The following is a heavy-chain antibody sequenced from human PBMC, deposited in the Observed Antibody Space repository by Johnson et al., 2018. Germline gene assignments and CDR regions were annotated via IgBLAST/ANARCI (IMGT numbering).Heavy chain of an antibody. CDR3: AKDMRESRGWYYQH. CDR1: GFTFDDYA. D-gene: IGHD6-19*01. J-gene: IGHJ1*01. CDR2: ISGNRGIL. Sequence: VQLVQSGGGLVQPSRSMRLSCAASGFTFDDYAMHWVRQAPGKGLEWVSGISGNRGILGYADAVKGRFTISRDNAKNSLYLQMSTLRAEDTALYYCAKDMRESRGWYYQHWGQGTLVTVSS. V-gene: IGHV3-9*01.